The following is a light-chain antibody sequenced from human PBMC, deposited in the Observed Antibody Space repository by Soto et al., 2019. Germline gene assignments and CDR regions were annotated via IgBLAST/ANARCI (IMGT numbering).Light chain of an antibody. J-gene: IGKJ2*01. V-gene: IGKV3-15*01. CDR2: DAS. CDR1: QSVRSN. Sequence: VMTQSPATRSVSPGERASLSCRASQSVRSNLVWYQQKPGQAPSILIYDASTRATGIPDRFSDSGSGTEFTLIISSLRSEDFALYFCQQCNNWPYTGGRGTKLEIK. CDR3: QQCNNWPYT.